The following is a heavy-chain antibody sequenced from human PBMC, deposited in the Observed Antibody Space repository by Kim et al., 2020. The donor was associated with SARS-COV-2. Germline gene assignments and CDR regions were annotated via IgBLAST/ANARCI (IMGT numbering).Heavy chain of an antibody. Sequence: ASVKVSCKASGYTFTGYYMHWVRQAPGQGLEWMGWIIPNSGGTNYAQKFQGWVTMTRDTSISTAYMELSRLRSDDTAVYYCARGLRVGSPLYFDYWGQGTLVTVSS. V-gene: IGHV1-2*04. CDR2: IIPNSGGT. CDR3: ARGLRVGSPLYFDY. J-gene: IGHJ4*02. D-gene: IGHD2-8*02. CDR1: GYTFTGYY.